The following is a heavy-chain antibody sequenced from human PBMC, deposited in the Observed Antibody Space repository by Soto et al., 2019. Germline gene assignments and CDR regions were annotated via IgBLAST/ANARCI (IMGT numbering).Heavy chain of an antibody. J-gene: IGHJ4*02. CDR1: GFTFSSYG. Sequence: GGSLRLSCAASGFTFSSYGMHWVRQAPGKGLEWVAVISYDGSNKYYADSVKGRFTISRDNSKNTLYLQMNSLRAEDTAVYYCANGEYQLLTLDYWGQGNLVTVSS. CDR3: ANGEYQLLTLDY. CDR2: ISYDGSNK. V-gene: IGHV3-30*18. D-gene: IGHD2-2*01.